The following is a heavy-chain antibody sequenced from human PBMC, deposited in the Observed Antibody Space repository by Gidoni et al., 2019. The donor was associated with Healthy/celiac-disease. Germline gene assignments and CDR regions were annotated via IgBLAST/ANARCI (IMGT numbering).Heavy chain of an antibody. CDR2: ISYDGSNK. V-gene: IGHV3-30*01. Sequence: QVQLVESGGGVVQPGRSLRLSCAASGFTFSSYAMHWVRQAPGKGLEWVAVISYDGSNKYYADSVKGRFTISRDNSKNTLYLQMNSLRAEDTAVYYCARDFNPSVYYQTLLDYWGQGTLVTVSS. CDR1: GFTFSSYA. D-gene: IGHD2-2*01. CDR3: ARDFNPSVYYQTLLDY. J-gene: IGHJ4*02.